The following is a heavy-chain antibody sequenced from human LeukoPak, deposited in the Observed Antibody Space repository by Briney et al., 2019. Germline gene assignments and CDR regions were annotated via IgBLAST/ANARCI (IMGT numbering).Heavy chain of an antibody. J-gene: IGHJ6*03. CDR3: AKSYRGVVRGGSYYYYYMDV. Sequence: GGSLRLSCAASGFTFSSYAMSWVRQAPGKGLEWVSAISGIGGSTYYADSVKGRFTISRDNSKNTLYLQMNSLRAEDTAVYYCAKSYRGVVRGGSYYYYYMDVWGKGTTVTVSS. CDR2: ISGIGGST. D-gene: IGHD3-10*01. V-gene: IGHV3-23*01. CDR1: GFTFSSYA.